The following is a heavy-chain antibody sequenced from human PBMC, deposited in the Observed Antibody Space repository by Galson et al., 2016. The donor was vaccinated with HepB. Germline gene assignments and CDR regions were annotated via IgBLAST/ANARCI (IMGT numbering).Heavy chain of an antibody. Sequence: TLSLTCAVSGDSISSGGYSWSWIRQPPGKGLEWIAYIYHSGSTYSNPSLKNRVTMSVDRSKKQFSLKLSSVTAADTAVYYCARGRRTYYDSSGYPFDAWGQGTLVTVAS. V-gene: IGHV4-30-2*01. CDR3: ARGRRTYYDSSGYPFDA. J-gene: IGHJ4*02. D-gene: IGHD3-22*01. CDR2: IYHSGST. CDR1: GDSISSGGYS.